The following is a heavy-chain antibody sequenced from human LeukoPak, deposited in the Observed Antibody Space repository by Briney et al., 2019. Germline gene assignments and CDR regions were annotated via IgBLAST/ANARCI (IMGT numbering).Heavy chain of an antibody. Sequence: ASVKVSCKASGYTFTGYYMHWVRQAPGQGLEWMGWIYPNSGGTNYAQKFQGRVTMTRDTSISTAYMELSRLRSDDTAVYYCAVSGFEAEYFQHWGQGTLVTVSS. J-gene: IGHJ1*01. CDR2: IYPNSGGT. V-gene: IGHV1-2*02. D-gene: IGHD3-9*01. CDR1: GYTFTGYY. CDR3: AVSGFEAEYFQH.